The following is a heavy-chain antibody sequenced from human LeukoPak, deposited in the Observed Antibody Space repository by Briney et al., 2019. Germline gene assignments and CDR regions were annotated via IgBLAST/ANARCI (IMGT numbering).Heavy chain of an antibody. CDR2: INHSRST. V-gene: IGHV4-34*01. CDR3: ARGRWLQSSYNWFDP. J-gene: IGHJ5*02. D-gene: IGHD5-24*01. CDR1: GGSFSGYY. Sequence: SETLSLTCAVYGGSFSGYYWSWIRQPPGKGLEWIGEINHSRSTNYNPSLKSRVTISVDTSKNQFSLKLSSVTAADTAVYYWARGRWLQSSYNWFDPWGQGTLVTVSS.